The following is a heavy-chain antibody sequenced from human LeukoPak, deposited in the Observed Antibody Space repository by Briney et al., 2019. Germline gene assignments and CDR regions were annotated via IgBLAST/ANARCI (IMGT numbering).Heavy chain of an antibody. CDR1: GGSISSYY. V-gene: IGHV4-59*01. Sequence: SETLSLTCTDSGGSISSYYWSCIRQPPGKGLEWIGYIYYSGSTNYNPSLKSRVTISVDTSKNQFSLKLSSVTAADTAVYYCARRAWYYDSSGALDYWGQGTLVTVSS. CDR2: IYYSGST. D-gene: IGHD3-22*01. J-gene: IGHJ4*02. CDR3: ARRAWYYDSSGALDY.